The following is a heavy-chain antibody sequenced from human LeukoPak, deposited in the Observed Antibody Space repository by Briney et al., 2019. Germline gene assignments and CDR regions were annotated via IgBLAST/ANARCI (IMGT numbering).Heavy chain of an antibody. D-gene: IGHD2-2*01. CDR2: IYYSGST. V-gene: IGHV4-59*01. Sequence: KPSETLPLTCTVSGGSISSYYWSWIRQPPGKGLEWIGYIYYSGSTNYNPSLKSRVTISVDTSKNQFSLKLSSVTAADTAVYYCARAGSSGYATFDYWGQGTLVTVSS. CDR1: GGSISSYY. CDR3: ARAGSSGYATFDY. J-gene: IGHJ4*02.